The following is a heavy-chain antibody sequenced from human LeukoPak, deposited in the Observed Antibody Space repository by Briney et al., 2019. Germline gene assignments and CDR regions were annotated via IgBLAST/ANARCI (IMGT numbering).Heavy chain of an antibody. CDR2: INPSGGST. D-gene: IGHD5-24*01. CDR1: GYPFTSSS. J-gene: IGHJ4*02. V-gene: IGHV1-46*01. Sequence: GASLKVSCKASGYPFTSSSMQGIRQAPGQGLEWMGIINPSGGSTSYARKFQGRVTMTRDMSTSTVYMALSSLRSEDTAVYYCARDPDGFKSETEGADYSGQGTLVTVSS. CDR3: ARDPDGFKSETEGADY.